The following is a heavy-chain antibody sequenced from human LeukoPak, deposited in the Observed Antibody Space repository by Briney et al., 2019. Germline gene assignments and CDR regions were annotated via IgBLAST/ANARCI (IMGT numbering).Heavy chain of an antibody. Sequence: SQTLSLTCTVSGGSISSGSYYWSWIRQPAGKGLEWIGRIYTSGSTNYNPSLKSRVTISVDTSKKQFSLKLRSVTAADTAVYYCARLAARDYYYYYYYMDVWGKGTTVTVSS. CDR3: ARLAARDYYYYYYYMDV. V-gene: IGHV4-61*02. D-gene: IGHD6-6*01. CDR2: IYTSGST. CDR1: GGSISSGSYY. J-gene: IGHJ6*03.